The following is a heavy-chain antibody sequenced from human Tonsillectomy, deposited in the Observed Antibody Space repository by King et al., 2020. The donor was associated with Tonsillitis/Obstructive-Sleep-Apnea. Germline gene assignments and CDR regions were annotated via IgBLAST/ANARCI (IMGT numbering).Heavy chain of an antibody. CDR1: GFTFSSCA. CDR2: ISGSGGNT. CDR3: AKDLDLAAWYGMAFDY. V-gene: IGHV3-23*04. D-gene: IGHD3/OR15-3a*01. Sequence: VQLVESGGGLAQPGGSLRLSCAASGFTFSSCAMSWVRQAPGEGLEWVSAISGSGGNTYYADSVKGRFTISRDNSKNTLYLQMNSLRAEDTAVYYCAKDLDLAAWYGMAFDYWGQGTLVTVSS. J-gene: IGHJ4*02.